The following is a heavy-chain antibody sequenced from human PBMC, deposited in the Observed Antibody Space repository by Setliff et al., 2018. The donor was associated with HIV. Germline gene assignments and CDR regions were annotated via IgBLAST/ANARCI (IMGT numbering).Heavy chain of an antibody. CDR2: VNPKNGDT. CDR1: GYAFNGYN. J-gene: IGHJ4*02. Sequence: ASVKVSCKASGYAFNGYNVHWVRQAPGQGLEWMGWVNPKNGDTSYAQKLQGRVTMASDTSINTSYMELRSLRSDDTAVYYCARQLSNSLDYWGQGTLVTVSS. V-gene: IGHV1-2*02. CDR3: ARQLSNSLDY. D-gene: IGHD7-27*01.